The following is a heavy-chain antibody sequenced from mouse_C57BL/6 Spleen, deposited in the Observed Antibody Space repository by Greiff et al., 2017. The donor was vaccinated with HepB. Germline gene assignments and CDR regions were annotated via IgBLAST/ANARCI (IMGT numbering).Heavy chain of an antibody. V-gene: IGHV1-81*01. J-gene: IGHJ3*01. D-gene: IGHD2-1*01. Sequence: QVQLKQSGAELARPGASVKLSCKASGYTFTSYGISWVKQRTGQGLEWIGEIYPRSGNTYYNEKFKGKATLTADKSSSTAYMELRSLTSEDSAVYYCARVYYGPAWFAYGGQGTLVTVSA. CDR3: ARVYYGPAWFAY. CDR2: IYPRSGNT. CDR1: GYTFTSYG.